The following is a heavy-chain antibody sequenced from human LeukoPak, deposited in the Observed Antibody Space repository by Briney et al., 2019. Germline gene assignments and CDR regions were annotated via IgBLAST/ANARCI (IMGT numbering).Heavy chain of an antibody. D-gene: IGHD3-10*01. J-gene: IGHJ4*02. CDR1: GASVSGSNYY. Sequence: SETLSLTCAVSGASVSGSNYYWSWIRQPPGKGLEWIGEINHSGSTNYNPSLKSRVTISVDTSKNQFSLKLSSVTAADTAVYYCARSGYYYGSGSLDYWGQGTLVTVSS. CDR2: INHSGST. V-gene: IGHV4-34*01. CDR3: ARSGYYYGSGSLDY.